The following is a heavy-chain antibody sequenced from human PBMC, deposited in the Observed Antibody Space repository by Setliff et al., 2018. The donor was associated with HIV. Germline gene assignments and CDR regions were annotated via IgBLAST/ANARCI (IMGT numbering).Heavy chain of an antibody. D-gene: IGHD3-22*01. CDR1: GYAFASYG. CDR2: INTHSGNP. V-gene: IGHV7-4-1*02. J-gene: IGHJ3*02. CDR3: ARFYDSGASYSDDAFDI. Sequence: ASVKVSCKASGYAFASYGLNWVRQALGQGLEWMGWINTHSGNPTYAQAFTGRFVFSLDTSVSTAYLQISSLRAEDTAVYYCARFYDSGASYSDDAFDIWGQGTMVTVSS.